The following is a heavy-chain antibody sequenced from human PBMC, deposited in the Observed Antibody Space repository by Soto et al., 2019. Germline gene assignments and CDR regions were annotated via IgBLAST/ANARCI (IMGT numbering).Heavy chain of an antibody. J-gene: IGHJ4*02. CDR1: GFSFAGYW. Sequence: GESLKISCKGSGFSFAGYWITWVRQKPGKGLEWMGRIDPSDSQTYYSPSFRGHVTISVTKSITTVFLQWSSLRASDTAMYYCARQIYDSDTGPNFQYYFDSWGQGTPVTVSS. CDR3: ARQIYDSDTGPNFQYYFDS. V-gene: IGHV5-10-1*01. D-gene: IGHD3-22*01. CDR2: IDPSDSQT.